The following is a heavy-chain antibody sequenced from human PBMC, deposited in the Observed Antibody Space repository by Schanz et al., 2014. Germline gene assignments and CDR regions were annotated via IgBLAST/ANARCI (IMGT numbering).Heavy chain of an antibody. Sequence: EVQLLESGGGLVQPGGSLRLSCAASGFTFSSYAMSWVRQAPGKGLEWVSAISGSGGSTYYADSVKGRFTISRDNSKNTLYLQMNSLRPEDTAVYYCARGGFGEVSYFDYWGQGTLVTVSS. CDR1: GFTFSSYA. J-gene: IGHJ4*02. CDR3: ARGGFGEVSYFDY. V-gene: IGHV3-23*01. CDR2: ISGSGGST. D-gene: IGHD3-10*01.